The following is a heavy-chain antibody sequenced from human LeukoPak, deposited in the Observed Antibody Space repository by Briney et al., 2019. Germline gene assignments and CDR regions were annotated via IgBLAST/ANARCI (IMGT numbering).Heavy chain of an antibody. CDR2: ISSSSSTI. Sequence: SGGSLRLSCAASGFTFSSYSMNWVRQAPGKGLEWVSYISSSSSTIYYADSVKGRLTISRDNAKNSLYLQMNSLRAEDTAVYYCARQPQQQLVSWPDYWGQRTLVTVSS. D-gene: IGHD6-13*01. CDR3: ARQPQQQLVSWPDY. CDR1: GFTFSSYS. V-gene: IGHV3-48*04. J-gene: IGHJ4*02.